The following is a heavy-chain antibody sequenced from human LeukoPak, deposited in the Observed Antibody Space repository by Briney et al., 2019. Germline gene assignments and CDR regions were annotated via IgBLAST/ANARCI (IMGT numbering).Heavy chain of an antibody. CDR2: IRSKAYGGTT. CDR1: GFTFGDYA. J-gene: IGHJ6*02. D-gene: IGHD3-10*01. Sequence: GGSLRLSCTASGFTFGDYAMSWVRQAPGKGLEWVGFIRSKAYGGTTEYAASVKGRFTISRDDSKSIAYLQMNSLKTEDTAVYYCTRTYGSGMVYYYYGMDVWGQGTTVTVSS. V-gene: IGHV3-49*04. CDR3: TRTYGSGMVYYYYGMDV.